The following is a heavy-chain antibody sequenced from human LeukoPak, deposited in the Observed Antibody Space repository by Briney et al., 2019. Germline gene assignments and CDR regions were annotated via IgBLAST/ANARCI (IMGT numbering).Heavy chain of an antibody. V-gene: IGHV3-13*01. J-gene: IGHJ3*02. Sequence: GGPLRLSCAASGFTFSSYDMHWVRQATGKGLEWVSAIGTAGDTYYPGSVKGRLTISRENAKNSLYLQMNSLRAGDTAVYYCARGFWVGATKNDAFDIWGQGTMVTVSS. CDR1: GFTFSSYD. D-gene: IGHD1-26*01. CDR2: IGTAGDT. CDR3: ARGFWVGATKNDAFDI.